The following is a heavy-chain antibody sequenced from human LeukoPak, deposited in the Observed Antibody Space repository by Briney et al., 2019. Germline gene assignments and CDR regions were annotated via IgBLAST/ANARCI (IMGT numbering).Heavy chain of an antibody. CDR3: ARLSPWLAY. V-gene: IGHV4-59*12. D-gene: IGHD2/OR15-2a*01. J-gene: IGHJ4*02. CDR1: GGSISSYY. Sequence: SETLSLTCNVSGGSISSYYWSWIQQPPGKGPEWIGYIYYTGSTNYNPSLKSRVTISVDTSKNQFSLKMSSVTAADTAVYYCARLSPWLAYWGQGTLVTVSS. CDR2: IYYTGST.